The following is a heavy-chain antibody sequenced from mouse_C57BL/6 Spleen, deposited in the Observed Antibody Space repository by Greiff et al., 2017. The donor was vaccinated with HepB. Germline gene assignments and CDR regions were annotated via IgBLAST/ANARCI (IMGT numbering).Heavy chain of an antibody. CDR1: GYTFTGYW. CDR3: GRREAIYYDYGMDY. J-gene: IGHJ4*01. V-gene: IGHV1-9*01. Sequence: QVQLQQSGAELMKPGASVKLSCKASGYTFTGYWIEWVKQRPGHGLEWIGEILPGSGSTNYNEKFKGKATFTADTSSNTAYLQRSSLTTEDSAIYYCGRREAIYYDYGMDYWGQGTSVTVSS. D-gene: IGHD2-4*01. CDR2: ILPGSGST.